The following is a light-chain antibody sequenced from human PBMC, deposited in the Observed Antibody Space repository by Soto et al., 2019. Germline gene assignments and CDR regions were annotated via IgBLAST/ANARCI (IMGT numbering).Light chain of an antibody. CDR3: QQSDSIPIT. Sequence: DIQMTQSPSSLSASVGDRVTITCQASQNINNYLNWYQQKPGRAPKLLIYDASNLEAGVPSRFRGSGSGTDFTFTISRLQPEDFATYYCQQSDSIPITFGQGTRLEIK. CDR2: DAS. CDR1: QNINNY. V-gene: IGKV1-33*01. J-gene: IGKJ5*01.